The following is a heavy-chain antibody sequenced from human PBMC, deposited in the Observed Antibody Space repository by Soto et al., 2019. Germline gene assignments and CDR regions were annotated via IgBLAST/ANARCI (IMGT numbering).Heavy chain of an antibody. J-gene: IGHJ4*02. V-gene: IGHV4-4*02. CDR2: IYRTGST. D-gene: IGHD1-7*01. CDR1: GGPFTSNNW. CDR3: ASRDPGTSVDY. Sequence: KTSETLSLTCAVSGGPFTSNNWWTWVRQPPGQGLEWIGEIYRTGSTNYNPSLRSRVTISLDKSENQFSLKVTSLTAADTAVYYCASRDPGTSVDYWGQGTLVTVSS.